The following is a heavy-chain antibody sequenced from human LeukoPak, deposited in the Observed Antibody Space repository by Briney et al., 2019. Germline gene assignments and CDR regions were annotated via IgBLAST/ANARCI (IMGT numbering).Heavy chain of an antibody. CDR3: ARAHPPQPGGGGSDY. J-gene: IGHJ4*02. Sequence: GGSLRLSCAASGFTFGSYSMNWVRQAPGKGLEWVSSISSSSSYIYYADSVKGRFTISRDNAKNSLYLQMNSLRAEDTAVYYCARAHPPQPGGGGSDYWGQGTLVTVSS. V-gene: IGHV3-21*01. CDR2: ISSSSSYI. CDR1: GFTFGSYS. D-gene: IGHD1-14*01.